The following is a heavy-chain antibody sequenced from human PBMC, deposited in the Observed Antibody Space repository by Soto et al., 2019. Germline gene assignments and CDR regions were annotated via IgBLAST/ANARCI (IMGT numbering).Heavy chain of an antibody. CDR3: AKDLGTGTGTTLFEY. CDR2: ISGSGGST. V-gene: IGHV3-23*01. Sequence: EVQLLESGGGLVQPGGSLRLSCAASGFTFSSYAMSWVRQAPGKGLEWVSAISGSGGSTYYADSVKGPFTISRDNSKNTLDLQMNILRAEDTAVYYCAKDLGTGTGTTLFEYWGQGTLVTVSS. J-gene: IGHJ4*02. CDR1: GFTFSSYA. D-gene: IGHD1-1*01.